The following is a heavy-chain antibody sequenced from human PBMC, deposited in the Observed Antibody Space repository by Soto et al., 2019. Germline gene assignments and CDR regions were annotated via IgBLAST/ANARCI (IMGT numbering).Heavy chain of an antibody. CDR1: GGSFSGYY. J-gene: IGHJ6*03. Sequence: SETLSLTCAVYGGSFSGYYWSWIRQPPGKGLEWIGEINHSGSTNYNPSLKSRVTISVDTSKNQFSLKLSSVTAADTAVYYCARDPYCSSTSCYGGGLRYYYYYMDVWGKGTTVTVSS. CDR3: ARDPYCSSTSCYGGGLRYYYYYMDV. D-gene: IGHD2-2*01. CDR2: INHSGST. V-gene: IGHV4-34*01.